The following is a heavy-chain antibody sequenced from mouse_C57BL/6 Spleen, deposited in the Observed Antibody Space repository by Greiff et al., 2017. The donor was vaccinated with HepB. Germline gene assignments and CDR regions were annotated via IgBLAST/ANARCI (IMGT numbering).Heavy chain of an antibody. CDR1: GFSLTSYG. CDR3: ARGDYSNYDAMDY. V-gene: IGHV2-6*03. J-gene: IGHJ4*01. CDR2: IWSDGST. Sequence: VQLVESGPGLVAPSQSLSITCTVSGFSLTSYGVHWVRQPPGKGLEWLVVIWSDGSTTYNSALKSRLSISKDNSKSQVFLKMNSFQTDDTAMYYCARGDYSNYDAMDYWGQGTSVTVSS. D-gene: IGHD2-5*01.